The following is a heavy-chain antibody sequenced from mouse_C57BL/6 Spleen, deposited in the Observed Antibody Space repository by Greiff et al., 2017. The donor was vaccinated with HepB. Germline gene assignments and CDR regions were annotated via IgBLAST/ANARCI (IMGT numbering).Heavy chain of an antibody. CDR3: ARTDDGY. V-gene: IGHV1-82*01. J-gene: IGHJ2*01. Sequence: QVQLQQSGPELVKPGASVKISCKASGYAFSSSWMNWVKQRPGKGLEWIGRIYPGDGDTNYNGKFKGKATLTADKSSSTAYMQLSSLTSEDSAVYFCARTDDGYWGQGTTLTVSS. CDR2: IYPGDGDT. CDR1: GYAFSSSW.